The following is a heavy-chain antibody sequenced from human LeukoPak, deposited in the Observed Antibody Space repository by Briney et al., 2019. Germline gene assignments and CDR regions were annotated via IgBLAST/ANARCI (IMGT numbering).Heavy chain of an antibody. Sequence: GGSLRLSCVVSGLTFSSASMAWVRQAPGKGLEWVSSISSTSEYIFQKDSLKGRFTISRDNAKNSVFLQMNSLGAEDTAVYYCAGSRGKRITMFRVFDHWGQGTLVTVSS. J-gene: IGHJ4*02. CDR3: AGSRGKRITMFRVFDH. V-gene: IGHV3-21*01. CDR1: GLTFSSAS. CDR2: ISSTSEYI. D-gene: IGHD3-10*01.